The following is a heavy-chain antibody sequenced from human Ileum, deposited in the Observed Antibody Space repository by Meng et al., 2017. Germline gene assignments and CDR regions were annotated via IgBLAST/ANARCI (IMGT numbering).Heavy chain of an antibody. CDR1: GFSISPSGVG. J-gene: IGHJ5*02. Sequence: QIPLTGVVPSLLQPTQALTLTCTFSGFSISPSGVGVGWIRQSPGKALEWLAHISWDDDKRYSPSLRTRLTIAKDTSKNQVVLTMTNMDPVDTATYYCVHTSGVLQWFGELLPFDPWGQGTLVTVSS. V-gene: IGHV2-5*02. CDR2: ISWDDDK. D-gene: IGHD3-10*01. CDR3: VHTSGVLQWFGELLPFDP.